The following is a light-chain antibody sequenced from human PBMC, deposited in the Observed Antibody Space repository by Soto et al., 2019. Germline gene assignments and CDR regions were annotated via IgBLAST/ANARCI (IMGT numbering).Light chain of an antibody. J-gene: IGLJ3*02. CDR3: QSYDSSLSGWV. V-gene: IGLV1-40*01. CDR1: SSNIGAGYD. Sequence: QSVLTQPPSVSGAPGQRVNISCTGSSSNIGAGYDVHWYQQLPGTAPKLLIYGNSNRPSGVPDRFSGSKSGTSASLAITVLQAEDEADYYCQSYDSSLSGWVFGGGTKLTVL. CDR2: GNS.